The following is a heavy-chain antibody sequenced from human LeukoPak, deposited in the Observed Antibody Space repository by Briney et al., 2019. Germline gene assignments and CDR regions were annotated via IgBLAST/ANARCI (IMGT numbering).Heavy chain of an antibody. CDR2: ISGSGGTT. CDR1: GFTFSSYA. V-gene: IGHV3-23*01. Sequence: PGGSLRLSCAASGFTFSSYAMSWVRQAPGKGLEWVSSISGSGGTTYYADSVKGRFTISRDNSKNTLYPQMNSLRPDDMAVYYCAKGNGKAAAGSVVDYWGQGTLVTVSS. J-gene: IGHJ4*02. CDR3: AKGNGKAAAGSVVDY. D-gene: IGHD6-13*01.